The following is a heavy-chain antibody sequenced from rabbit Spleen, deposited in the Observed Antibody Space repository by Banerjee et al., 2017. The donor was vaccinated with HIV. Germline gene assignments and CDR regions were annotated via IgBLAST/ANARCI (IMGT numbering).Heavy chain of an antibody. CDR2: IEGGSSAFS. D-gene: IGHD6-1*01. J-gene: IGHJ4*01. CDR3: ARDRNGAVAGWAYVLNL. V-gene: IGHV1S45*01. CDR1: GVSFSTNYY. Sequence: QEQLEESGGDLVKPGASLTVTCTASGVSFSTNYYMCWVRQAPGKGLEWIACIEGGSSAFSYFASWAKGRFTISKTSSTTVTLQVTSLTAADTATYFCARDRNGAVAGWAYVLNLWGQGTLVTVS.